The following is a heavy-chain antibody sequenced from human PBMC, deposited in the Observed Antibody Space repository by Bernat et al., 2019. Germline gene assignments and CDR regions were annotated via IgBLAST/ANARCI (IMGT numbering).Heavy chain of an antibody. V-gene: IGHV3-21*01. CDR3: ARDPFDYGDTRYFDL. CDR1: GFTVSSNY. CDR2: ISSNTYYI. J-gene: IGHJ2*01. D-gene: IGHD4-17*01. Sequence: EVQLVESGGGLIQPGGSLRLSCAASGFTVSSNYMSWVRQAPGKGLEWVSSISSNTYYIFYADSVKGRFTISRDNAKNSLYLQMNSLRAEDTAVYYCARDPFDYGDTRYFDLWGRGTLVTVSS.